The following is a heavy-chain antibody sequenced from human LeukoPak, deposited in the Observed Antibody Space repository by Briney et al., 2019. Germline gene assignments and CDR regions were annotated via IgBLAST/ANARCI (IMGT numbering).Heavy chain of an antibody. V-gene: IGHV3-21*01. CDR1: GFTFSSYS. J-gene: IGHJ4*02. Sequence: GGSLRLSCAASGFTFSSYSMNWVRQAPGKGLEWVSSISSSSSYIYYADSVKGRFTISRDNAKNSLYLQMNSLRAEDTAVYYCASPGLDSGYDSQTNYFDYWGQGTLVTVSS. D-gene: IGHD5-12*01. CDR3: ASPGLDSGYDSQTNYFDY. CDR2: ISSSSSYI.